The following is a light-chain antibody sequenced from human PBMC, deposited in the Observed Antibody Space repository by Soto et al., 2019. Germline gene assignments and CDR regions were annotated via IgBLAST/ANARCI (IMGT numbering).Light chain of an antibody. Sequence: DIPLTQSPSSVSASVGDRVTITCRASQGITNWLAWYQQKPGKAPKLLFSVASGLQSGVPSRFSGTGSGTDFTFSISSLQPEDFATYFCQQSLTAPWTFGQGTKVDIK. CDR2: VAS. J-gene: IGKJ1*01. V-gene: IGKV1-12*01. CDR1: QGITNW. CDR3: QQSLTAPWT.